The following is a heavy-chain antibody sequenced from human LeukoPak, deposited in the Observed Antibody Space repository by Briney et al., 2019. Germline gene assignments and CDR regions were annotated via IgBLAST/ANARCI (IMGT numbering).Heavy chain of an antibody. CDR3: VKEASRPVPVDC. CDR1: GFTFSSYS. V-gene: IGHV3-23*01. CDR2: VSGHGSDT. Sequence: GGSLRLSCAASGFTFSSYSMNWVRQAPGKGLDWVSAVSGHGSDTYYAESVKGRFSISRDNSKNTVYLQMNSLTAADTAVYYCVKEASRPVPVDCWGQGTLVTVSS. D-gene: IGHD6-6*01. J-gene: IGHJ4*02.